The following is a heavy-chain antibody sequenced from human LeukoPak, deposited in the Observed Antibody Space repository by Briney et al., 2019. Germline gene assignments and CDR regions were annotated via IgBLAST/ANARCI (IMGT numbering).Heavy chain of an antibody. CDR1: GFTFSSYS. CDR3: ARGFSTDFDY. D-gene: IGHD2-2*01. J-gene: IGHJ4*02. Sequence: GGSLRLSCAASGFTFSSYSMNWVRQAPGKGLEWVSSISSSSSYIYYADSVKGRFTISRDSAKNSLYLQMNSLRAEDTAVYYCARGFSTDFDYWGQGTLVTVSS. V-gene: IGHV3-21*01. CDR2: ISSSSSYI.